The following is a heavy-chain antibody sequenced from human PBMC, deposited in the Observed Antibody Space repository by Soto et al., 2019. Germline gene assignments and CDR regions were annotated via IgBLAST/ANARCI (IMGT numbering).Heavy chain of an antibody. J-gene: IGHJ4*02. CDR1: GYTFSDSY. V-gene: IGHV3-11*01. D-gene: IGHD3-3*01. Sequence: PGGCLRLSCAASGYTFSDSYMSGIRQAPGKGLEWISYIDTSGTKIYYADSVKGRFTITRDNAKNSLYLEMNSLRDEDTAVYYCASHYDMWSGYLSPVDYWGQGTLVTVSS. CDR3: ASHYDMWSGYLSPVDY. CDR2: IDTSGTKI.